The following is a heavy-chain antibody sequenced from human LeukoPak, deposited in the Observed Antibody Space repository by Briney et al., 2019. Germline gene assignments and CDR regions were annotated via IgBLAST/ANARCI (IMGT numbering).Heavy chain of an antibody. CDR1: GFTFSSYS. D-gene: IGHD2-15*01. J-gene: IGHJ4*02. Sequence: GGSLRLSSAASGFTFSSYSMNWVRQAPGKGLEWVSYISSSSSTIYYADSVKGRFTISRDNAKNSLYLQMNSLRAEDTAVYYCASQYCSGGSCYQGTSNYWGQGTLVTVSS. CDR3: ASQYCSGGSCYQGTSNY. V-gene: IGHV3-48*01. CDR2: ISSSSSTI.